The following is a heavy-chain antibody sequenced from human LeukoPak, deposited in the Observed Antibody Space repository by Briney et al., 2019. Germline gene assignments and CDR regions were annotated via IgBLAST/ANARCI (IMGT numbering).Heavy chain of an antibody. CDR1: GFTFSSYW. CDR2: IKQDGSEK. Sequence: GGTLRLSCAASGFTFSSYWMSWVRQAPGKGLEWVANIKQDGSEKYYVDSVKGRFTISRDNAKNSLYLQMNGLRAEDTAVYYCARGGFYYDSSGYYYYYWGQGTLVTVSS. CDR3: ARGGFYYDSSGYYYYY. J-gene: IGHJ4*02. V-gene: IGHV3-7*01. D-gene: IGHD3-22*01.